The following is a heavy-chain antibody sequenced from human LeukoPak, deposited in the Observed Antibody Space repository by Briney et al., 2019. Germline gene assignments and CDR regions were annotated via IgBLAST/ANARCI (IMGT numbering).Heavy chain of an antibody. CDR2: ISAYNGNT. Sequence: ASVKVSRKASGYTFTSYVISWVRQAPGQGLEWMGWISAYNGNTNYAQKLQGRVTMTTDTSTSTAYMELRSLRSDDTAVYYCARDNSVRDEAWWFNPWGQGTLVTVSS. CDR1: GYTFTSYV. D-gene: IGHD5-24*01. J-gene: IGHJ5*02. CDR3: ARDNSVRDEAWWFNP. V-gene: IGHV1-18*01.